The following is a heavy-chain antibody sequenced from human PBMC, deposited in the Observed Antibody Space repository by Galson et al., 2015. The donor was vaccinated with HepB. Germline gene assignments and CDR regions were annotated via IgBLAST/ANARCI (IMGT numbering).Heavy chain of an antibody. V-gene: IGHV1-18*01. D-gene: IGHD1-26*01. Sequence: LEWMGWISAYNGNTNYAQKLQGRVTMTTDTSTSTAYMELRSLRSDDTAVYYCARGEQPEKRDYYGMDVWGQGTTVTVSS. J-gene: IGHJ6*02. CDR3: ARGEQPEKRDYYGMDV. CDR2: ISAYNGNT.